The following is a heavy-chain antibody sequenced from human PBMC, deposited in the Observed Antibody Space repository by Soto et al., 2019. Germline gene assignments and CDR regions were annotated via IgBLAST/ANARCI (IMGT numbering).Heavy chain of an antibody. D-gene: IGHD6-19*01. Sequence: VGSLRLSCAASGFTFSSYAMRWVRQAPGKGLEWVAVISYDGSNKYYADSVKGRFTISRDNSKNTLYLQMNSLRAEDTAVYYCARVRGVPGIAVAPPFYWGQGTLVTVPS. CDR1: GFTFSSYA. CDR2: ISYDGSNK. V-gene: IGHV3-30-3*01. J-gene: IGHJ4*02. CDR3: ARVRGVPGIAVAPPFY.